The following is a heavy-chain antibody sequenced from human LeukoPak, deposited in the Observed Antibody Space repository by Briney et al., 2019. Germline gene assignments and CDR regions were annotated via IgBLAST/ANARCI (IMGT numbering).Heavy chain of an antibody. J-gene: IGHJ4*02. Sequence: GGSLRLSCAASGYTFSSYDMRWVRQATGKGLEWVSAIGPAGDTYYSDSVKGRFTIPRENAKNSLYLQMNSLRAGDTAVYYCARASPHQYGSVVIDYWGQGTLVTVSS. V-gene: IGHV3-13*01. CDR2: IGPAGDT. CDR3: ARASPHQYGSVVIDY. CDR1: GYTFSSYD. D-gene: IGHD3-10*01.